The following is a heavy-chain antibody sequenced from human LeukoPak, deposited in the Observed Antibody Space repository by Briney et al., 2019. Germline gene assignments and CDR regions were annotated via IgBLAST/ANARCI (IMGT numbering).Heavy chain of an antibody. CDR2: ISSSSSYI. CDR3: ARDRRPIVVVPAAIGY. D-gene: IGHD2-2*02. Sequence: KPGGSLRLSCAASGFTFSSYSMNWVRQAPGKGLEGVSSISSSSSYIYYADSVKGRFTISRGNAKNSLFLQMNSLRAEDTAVYYCARDRRPIVVVPAAIGYWGQGTLVTVSS. J-gene: IGHJ4*02. V-gene: IGHV3-21*01. CDR1: GFTFSSYS.